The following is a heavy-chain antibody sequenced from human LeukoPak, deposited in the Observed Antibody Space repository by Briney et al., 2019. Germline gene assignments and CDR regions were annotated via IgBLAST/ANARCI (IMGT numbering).Heavy chain of an antibody. V-gene: IGHV3-23*01. CDR2: ISDDGGST. CDR3: AKVLITIFGVVRYDAFDI. J-gene: IGHJ3*02. D-gene: IGHD3-3*01. Sequence: GGSLRLSCAASGFTFSSYAMSWVRQAPGKGLEWDSAISDDGGSTYYADSVKGRFTISRDNSKNTLYLQMNSLRAEDTAVYYCAKVLITIFGVVRYDAFDIWGQGTMVTVSS. CDR1: GFTFSSYA.